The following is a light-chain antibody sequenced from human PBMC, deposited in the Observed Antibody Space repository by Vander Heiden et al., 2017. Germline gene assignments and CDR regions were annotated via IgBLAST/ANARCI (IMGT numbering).Light chain of an antibody. J-gene: IGKJ4*01. Sequence: VLTQSPGTLSLSPGERATLSCRASQSVTSPYLAWYQQQPGQALRLLIYGASSGSGTDFTLTISRLEPEDFAVYYCQQYDSTPLSFGGGTKVEIK. V-gene: IGKV3-20*01. CDR2: GAS. CDR1: QSVTSPY. CDR3: QQYDSTPLS.